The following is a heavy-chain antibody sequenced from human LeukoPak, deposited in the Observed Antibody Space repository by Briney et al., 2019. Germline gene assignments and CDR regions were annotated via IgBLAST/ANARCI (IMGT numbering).Heavy chain of an antibody. CDR3: AREWRYYYDSSGIDY. CDR1: GFTFSSYA. CDR2: ISYDGSNK. V-gene: IGHV3-30-3*01. J-gene: IGHJ4*02. D-gene: IGHD3-22*01. Sequence: GGSLRLSCAASGFTFSSYAMHWVRQAPGKGLEWVAVISYDGSNKYYADSVKGRFTISRDNSKNTLYLQMNSLRAGDTAVYYCAREWRYYYDSSGIDYWGQGTLVTVSS.